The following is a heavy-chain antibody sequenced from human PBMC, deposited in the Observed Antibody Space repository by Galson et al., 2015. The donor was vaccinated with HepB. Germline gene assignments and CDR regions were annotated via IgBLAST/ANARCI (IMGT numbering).Heavy chain of an antibody. J-gene: IGHJ4*02. V-gene: IGHV3-21*01. Sequence: LRLSCAASGFTFSSYSMNWVRRAPGKGLEWVSSIRSSSSYIYYADSVKGRFTISRDNAQNSLYLQMNSLRAEDTAVYYCAREISGWYPAGGFWGQGTLVTVSS. CDR1: GFTFSSYS. CDR2: IRSSSSYI. CDR3: AREISGWYPAGGF. D-gene: IGHD6-19*01.